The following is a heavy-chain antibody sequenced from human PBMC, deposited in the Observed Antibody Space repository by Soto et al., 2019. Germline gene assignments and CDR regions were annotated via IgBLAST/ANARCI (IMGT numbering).Heavy chain of an antibody. CDR2: IRNKANGYTT. V-gene: IGHV3-72*01. D-gene: IGHD2-15*01. CDR3: ARAEGHCSGGRCFDVFDY. Sequence: EVQLVESGGGLVQPGGSLRLSCAASGFTFSNHYMDWVRQAPGKGLEWVGRIRNKANGYTTEYAASVKGRFTISRDDSTNSLFLQMRSLETEDTAVYFCARAEGHCSGGRCFDVFDYWGQGTLVTVSS. CDR1: GFTFSNHY. J-gene: IGHJ4*02.